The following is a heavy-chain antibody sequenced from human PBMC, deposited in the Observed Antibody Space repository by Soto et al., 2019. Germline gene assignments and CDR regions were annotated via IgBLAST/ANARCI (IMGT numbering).Heavy chain of an antibody. D-gene: IGHD2-21*01. CDR1: GFTFTSNA. Sequence: GGSLRLSCAASGFTFTSNAMTWVRQAPGRGLEWVSGISGSGDTTYYADSVKGRFTISRDRSQNTLYLQMSSLRAEDTAVYYCAKERAYTSSFYFDYWGQGALVTVSS. CDR2: ISGSGDTT. V-gene: IGHV3-23*01. CDR3: AKERAYTSSFYFDY. J-gene: IGHJ4*02.